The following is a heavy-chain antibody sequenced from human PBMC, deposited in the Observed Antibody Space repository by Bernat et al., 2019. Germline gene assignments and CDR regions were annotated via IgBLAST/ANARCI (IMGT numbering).Heavy chain of an antibody. CDR3: ATRDEEYYDFWSGYQHRSDY. Sequence: QVQLVESGGGVVQPGRSLRLSCAASGFTFSSYGMHWFRQAPGKGLEWVAVISYDGSNKYYADSVKGRLTISRDNSKNTLYLQMNSLRAEDTAVYYCATRDEEYYDFWSGYQHRSDYWGQGTLVTVSS. D-gene: IGHD3-3*01. CDR2: ISYDGSNK. CDR1: GFTFSSYG. J-gene: IGHJ4*02. V-gene: IGHV3-30*03.